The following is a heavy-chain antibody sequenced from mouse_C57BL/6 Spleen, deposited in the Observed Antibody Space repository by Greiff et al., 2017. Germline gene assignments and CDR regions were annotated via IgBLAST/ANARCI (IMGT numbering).Heavy chain of an antibody. CDR2: IWSGGST. Sequence: VQLQESGPGLVQPSQSLSITCTVSGFSLTSYGVHWVRQSPGKGLEWLGVIWSGGSTDYNAAFISRLSISKDNSKSQVFFKMNSLQADDTAIYYCARIFSYYYGSSYAMDYWGQGTSVTVSS. J-gene: IGHJ4*01. V-gene: IGHV2-2*01. CDR1: GFSLTSYG. CDR3: ARIFSYYYGSSYAMDY. D-gene: IGHD1-1*01.